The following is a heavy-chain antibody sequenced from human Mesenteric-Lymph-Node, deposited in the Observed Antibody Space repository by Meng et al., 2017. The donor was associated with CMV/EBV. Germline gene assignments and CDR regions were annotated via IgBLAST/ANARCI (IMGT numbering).Heavy chain of an antibody. D-gene: IGHD2-2*01. CDR1: GFIFSDYW. V-gene: IGHV3-74*01. CDR3: ARDVGGYCSSTSCYVQGNWFDP. J-gene: IGHJ5*02. Sequence: GESLKISCAASGFIFSDYWMHWVRQAPGKGLVWVSRINTDGSSTTYADSVKGRFTISRDNAKNTLYLQMNSLRAEDTAVYYCARDVGGYCSSTSCYVQGNWFDPWGQGTLVTVSS. CDR2: INTDGSST.